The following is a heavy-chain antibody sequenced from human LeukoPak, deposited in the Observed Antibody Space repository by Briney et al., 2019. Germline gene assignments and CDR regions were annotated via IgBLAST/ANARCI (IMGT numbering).Heavy chain of an antibody. Sequence: GGSLRLSCAASGFTFDDYAMHWVRHAPGKGLEWVSGISWNSGSIGYADSVKGRFTISRDNAKNSLYLQMNSLRAEDTALYYCAKDAYYDSSGKFDYWGQGTLVTVSS. CDR2: ISWNSGSI. D-gene: IGHD3-22*01. CDR1: GFTFDDYA. V-gene: IGHV3-9*01. J-gene: IGHJ4*02. CDR3: AKDAYYDSSGKFDY.